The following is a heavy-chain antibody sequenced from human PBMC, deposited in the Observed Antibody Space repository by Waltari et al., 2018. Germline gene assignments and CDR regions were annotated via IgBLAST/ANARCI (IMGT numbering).Heavy chain of an antibody. J-gene: IGHJ4*02. CDR3: TGGAVTGTDF. CDR1: GFTFSGST. Sequence: EVQVVESGGGLVQPGGSLKISCAASGFTFSGSTTHWVRQTSGKGLEWIGRIRSKPNNYATRYTASVEGRFTISRDDSENTAYLQMSSLMTEDTAVYYCTGGAVTGTDFWGQGTLVTVSS. V-gene: IGHV3-73*01. CDR2: IRSKPNNYAT. D-gene: IGHD6-13*01.